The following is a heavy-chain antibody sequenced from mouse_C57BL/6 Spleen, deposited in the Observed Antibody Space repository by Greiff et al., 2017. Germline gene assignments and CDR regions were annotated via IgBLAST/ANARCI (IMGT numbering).Heavy chain of an antibody. CDR2: IDPSDSYT. CDR1: GYTFTSYW. CDR3: ARSGTAQGYFDY. D-gene: IGHD3-2*02. Sequence: QVQLKQPGAELVKPGASVKLSCKASGYTFTSYWMQWVKQRPGQGLEWIGEIDPSDSYTNYNQKFKGKATLTVDTSSSTAYMQLSSLTSEDSAVYYCARSGTAQGYFDYWGQGTTLTVSS. J-gene: IGHJ2*01. V-gene: IGHV1-50*01.